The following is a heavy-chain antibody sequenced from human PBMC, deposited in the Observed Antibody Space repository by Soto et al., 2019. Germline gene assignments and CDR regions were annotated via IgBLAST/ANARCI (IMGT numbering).Heavy chain of an antibody. J-gene: IGHJ6*02. CDR1: GFTFSSYA. Sequence: EVQLLESGGGLVQPGGSLRLSCAASGFTFSSYAMSWVRQAPGKGLEWVSGISGSGGSTYYADSVKGGFTISRDNSKNTLYLQTNSLRAEDTAVYYCAKERGYNYGYDAMDVWGQWTTVTVSS. V-gene: IGHV3-23*01. CDR3: AKERGYNYGYDAMDV. CDR2: ISGSGGST. D-gene: IGHD5-18*01.